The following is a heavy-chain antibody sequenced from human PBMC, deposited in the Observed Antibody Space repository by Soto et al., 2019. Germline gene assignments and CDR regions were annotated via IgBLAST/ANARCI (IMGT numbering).Heavy chain of an antibody. Sequence: GGSLRLSCAASGFTFSSYAMSWVRQAPGKGLEWVSVIYSGGSTYYADSVKGRFTISRDNSKNTLYLQMNSLRAEDTAVYYCASQRITFGEFDYWGQGTLVTVSS. CDR3: ASQRITFGEFDY. J-gene: IGHJ4*02. V-gene: IGHV3-66*04. CDR2: IYSGGST. CDR1: GFTFSSYA. D-gene: IGHD3-16*01.